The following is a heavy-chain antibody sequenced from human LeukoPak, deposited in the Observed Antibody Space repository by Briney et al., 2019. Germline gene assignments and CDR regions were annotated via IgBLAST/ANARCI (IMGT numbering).Heavy chain of an antibody. V-gene: IGHV3-30*03. J-gene: IGHJ4*02. CDR3: ARFYANEWELPH. CDR1: GFTFSSYV. Sequence: PGGSLRLSCAASGFTFSSYVMHWVRQAPGKGLEWVAFISYDGSNKYYADSVKGRCTISRDNSKSTLYLQMNSLRAEDTAVYYCARFYANEWELPHWGQGTLVTVSS. CDR2: ISYDGSNK. D-gene: IGHD1-26*01.